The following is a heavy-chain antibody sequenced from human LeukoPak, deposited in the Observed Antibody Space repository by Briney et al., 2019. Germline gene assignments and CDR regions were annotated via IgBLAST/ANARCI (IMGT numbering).Heavy chain of an antibody. CDR3: ARHLTPYGSGSYSLDY. D-gene: IGHD3-10*01. CDR2: IYYSGST. CDR1: GGSISSSSYY. J-gene: IGHJ4*02. V-gene: IGHV4-39*01. Sequence: PSETLSLTCTVSGGSISSSSYYWGWIRQPPGKGLEWIVSIYYSGSTYYNPSLKSRVTISVDTSKNQFSLKLSSVTAADTAVYYCARHLTPYGSGSYSLDYWGQGTLVTVSS.